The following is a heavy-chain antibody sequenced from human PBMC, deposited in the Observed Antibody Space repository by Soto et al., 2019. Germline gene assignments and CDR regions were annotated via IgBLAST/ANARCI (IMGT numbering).Heavy chain of an antibody. D-gene: IGHD6-19*01. V-gene: IGHV4-59*08. CDR3: ARRRDSGDSDY. Sequence: TSETLSLTCTVSGGSISSYYWSWIRQPPGKGLEWIGYIYYSGSTNYNPSLKSRVTISVDTSKNQFSLKLSSVTAADTAVYYCARRRDSGDSDYWGQGTLVTVSS. CDR2: IYYSGST. J-gene: IGHJ4*02. CDR1: GGSISSYY.